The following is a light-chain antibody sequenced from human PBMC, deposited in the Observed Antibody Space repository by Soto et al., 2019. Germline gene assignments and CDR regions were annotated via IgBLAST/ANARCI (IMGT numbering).Light chain of an antibody. V-gene: IGKV1-8*01. J-gene: IGKJ2*01. CDR2: AAA. CDR3: QQYLSYPYT. Sequence: AIRMTQSPSSFSASTGDRVTITCRASQGISSYLAWYQQKPGKAPKLLIYAAATLQRGAPSRFSASGSGTDFTLTIIRLQSEEFATYNCQQYLSYPYTFGQGTKLEI. CDR1: QGISSY.